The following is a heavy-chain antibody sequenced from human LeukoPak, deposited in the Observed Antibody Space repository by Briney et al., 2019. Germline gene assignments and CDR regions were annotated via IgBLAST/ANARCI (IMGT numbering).Heavy chain of an antibody. D-gene: IGHD3-22*01. CDR3: ARAHLYYDSSGYYRYYFDY. V-gene: IGHV3-23*01. CDR1: GFTFSSYA. Sequence: QPGGSLRLSCAASGFTFSSYAMSWVRQAPGKGLEWVSAISGSGGSTYYADSVKGRFTISRDNSKNTLYLQMNSLRAEDTAVYYRARAHLYYDSSGYYRYYFDYWGQGTLVTVSS. J-gene: IGHJ4*02. CDR2: ISGSGGST.